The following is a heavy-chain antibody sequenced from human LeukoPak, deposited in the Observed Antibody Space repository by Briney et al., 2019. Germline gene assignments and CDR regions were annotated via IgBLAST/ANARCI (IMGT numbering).Heavy chain of an antibody. CDR1: GGSFSGYY. D-gene: IGHD6-19*01. CDR2: INHSGST. J-gene: IGHJ6*02. Sequence: PSETLSLTCAVYGGSFSGYYWSWIRQPPGKGLEWIGEINHSGSTNYNPSLKSRVTISVDTPKNQFSLKLSSVTAADTAVYYCARGYSSGWYDYYYYYGMDVWGQGTTVTVSS. CDR3: ARGYSSGWYDYYYYYGMDV. V-gene: IGHV4-34*01.